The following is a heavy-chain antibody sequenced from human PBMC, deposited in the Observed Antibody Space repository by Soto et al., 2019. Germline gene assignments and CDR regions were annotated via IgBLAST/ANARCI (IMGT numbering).Heavy chain of an antibody. V-gene: IGHV4-39*01. J-gene: IGHJ4*02. CDR1: GGSISSSSYY. Sequence: PSETLSLTCTVSGGSISSSSYYWGWIRQPPGKGLEWIGSIYYSGSTYYNPSLKSRVTISVDTSKNQFSLKLSSVTAADTAVYYCARRYYDFWSGYYGHRTYYFDYWGQGTLVTVSS. CDR3: ARRYYDFWSGYYGHRTYYFDY. D-gene: IGHD3-3*01. CDR2: IYYSGST.